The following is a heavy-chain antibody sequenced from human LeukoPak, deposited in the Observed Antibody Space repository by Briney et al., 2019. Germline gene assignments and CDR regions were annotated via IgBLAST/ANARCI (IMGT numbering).Heavy chain of an antibody. CDR2: INTNTGNP. Sequence: VASVTVSCKASGYTFTSYAMNWVRQAPGQGPEWMGWINTNTGNPTYAQGFTGRFVFSSDTSVSTAYLQISSLKAEDTAVYYCARLDDPYYDSSGYPRGHFDYWGQGTLVTVSS. D-gene: IGHD3-22*01. V-gene: IGHV7-4-1*02. CDR1: GYTFTSYA. J-gene: IGHJ4*02. CDR3: ARLDDPYYDSSGYPRGHFDY.